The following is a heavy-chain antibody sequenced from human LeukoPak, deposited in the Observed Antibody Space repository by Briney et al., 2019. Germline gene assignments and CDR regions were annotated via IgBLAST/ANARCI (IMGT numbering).Heavy chain of an antibody. CDR1: GFNFKYVW. Sequence: GGSLRLSCAASGFNFKYVWMSWVRQAPGKGLEWVGRIRTKIDGETTDYGAPVKGRFSLSRDDSKTTLYLQMNSLKTEDSAVYYCTTERNWELLRPYGMDIWGQGTTVTVSS. J-gene: IGHJ6*02. V-gene: IGHV3-15*01. D-gene: IGHD1-26*01. CDR2: IRTKIDGETT. CDR3: TTERNWELLRPYGMDI.